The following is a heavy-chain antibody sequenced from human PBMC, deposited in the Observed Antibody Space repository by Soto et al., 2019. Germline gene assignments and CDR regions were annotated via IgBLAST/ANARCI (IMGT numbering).Heavy chain of an antibody. Sequence: QVQLQESGPGLVKPSETLSLTCTVSGGSISNYYWSWVRQSPGKGLEWIGYIFYIGTTNYNPSLKSRVTISLDTSKNQFSLKLRSVTAADTAVYYCVRGGGGYGKGTIDYWGQGTLVTVSS. V-gene: IGHV4-59*01. CDR3: VRGGGGYGKGTIDY. J-gene: IGHJ4*02. CDR2: IFYIGTT. D-gene: IGHD5-18*01. CDR1: GGSISNYY.